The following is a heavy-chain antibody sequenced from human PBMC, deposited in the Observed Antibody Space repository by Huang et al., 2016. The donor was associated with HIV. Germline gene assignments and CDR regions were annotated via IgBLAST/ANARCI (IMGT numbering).Heavy chain of an antibody. V-gene: IGHV3-48*01. J-gene: IGHJ4*02. D-gene: IGHD3-22*01. CDR3: VRDSSSGLQLRY. CDR1: GYTFSTYS. CDR2: IRKTSGAT. Sequence: EVQLVESGGGLAQPGGSLRLSCVASGYTFSTYSRNWVRQAPGKGLEWVSYIRKTSGATSYAESVKGRFTVSRDNVKNSLYLQMNRRRVEDTAMYYCVRDSSSGLQLRYWGQGALVIVS.